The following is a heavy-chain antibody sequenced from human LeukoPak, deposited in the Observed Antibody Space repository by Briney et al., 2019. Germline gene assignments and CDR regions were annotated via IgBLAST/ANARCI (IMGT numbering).Heavy chain of an antibody. CDR2: IKQDGNEK. CDR3: ARGGLVGATGY. V-gene: IGHV3-7*03. Sequence: PGGSLRLSCAASGSTFSSYWMTWVRQAPGKGLEWVANIKQDGNEKYYVDSVKGRFTISRDNARNSLYLQMNSLRAEDTAVYYCARGGLVGATGYWGQGTLVTVSS. J-gene: IGHJ4*02. D-gene: IGHD1-26*01. CDR1: GSTFSSYW.